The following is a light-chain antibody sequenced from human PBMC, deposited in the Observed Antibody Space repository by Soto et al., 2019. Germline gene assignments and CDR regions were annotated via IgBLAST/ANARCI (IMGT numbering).Light chain of an antibody. J-gene: IGKJ3*01. CDR3: QHRHN. Sequence: DIVLTQSPATLSLSPGERATLSCRASQSVSRDFAWYQQKPGQAPRLLIYDASNRATGIPARFSGSGSGTDFTRTISSLQPEDFAVYYWQHRHNFGPGTKVDFK. CDR1: QSVSRD. CDR2: DAS. V-gene: IGKV3-11*01.